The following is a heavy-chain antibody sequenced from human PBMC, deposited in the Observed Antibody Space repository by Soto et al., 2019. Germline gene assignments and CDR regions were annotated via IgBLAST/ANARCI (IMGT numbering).Heavy chain of an antibody. J-gene: IGHJ6*03. V-gene: IGHV1-18*01. CDR1: GYTFTSYG. CDR2: ISAYNGNT. Sequence: QVQLVQSGAEVKKPGASVKVSCKASGYTFTSYGISWVRQDPGQGLEWMGWISAYNGNTNYAQKLQGRVTMTTDTSTSTAYMELRSLRSDDTAVYYCARLVAAAADPSYYYYYMDVWGKGTTVTVSS. D-gene: IGHD6-13*01. CDR3: ARLVAAAADPSYYYYYMDV.